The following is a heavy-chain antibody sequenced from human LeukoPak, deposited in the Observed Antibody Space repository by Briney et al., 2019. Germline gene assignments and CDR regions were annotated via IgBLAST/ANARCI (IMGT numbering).Heavy chain of an antibody. CDR2: IYYSGHT. Sequence: KASETLSHTCTLTNGSINSTNYYWGWVRQPPEKGLEWIGSIYYSGHTYYNPSLKSRVTISVDTSKNQFSLKLNSVTAADTAMYYCARHSVRDCSACLCSSYNWFDPWGQGALVTVSS. J-gene: IGHJ5*02. CDR1: NGSINSTNYY. D-gene: IGHD2-15*01. CDR3: ARHSVRDCSACLCSSYNWFDP. V-gene: IGHV4-39*01.